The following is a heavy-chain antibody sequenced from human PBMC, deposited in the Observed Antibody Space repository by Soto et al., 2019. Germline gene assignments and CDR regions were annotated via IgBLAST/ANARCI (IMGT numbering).Heavy chain of an antibody. J-gene: IGHJ4*02. CDR2: IHYSGTT. V-gene: IGHV4-59*01. Sequence: XATLSLTCTVSGGSMRNYFWTWIRQPPGKGLEWIGYIHYSGTTSFFPSYNPSLRSRVTISEDTSKNQLSFKLLSVTTADTAVYFCAAGEASSRNLAPYYLDFWGQGTLVTVSS. CDR3: AAGEASSRNLAPYYLDF. D-gene: IGHD6-13*01. CDR1: GGSMRNYF.